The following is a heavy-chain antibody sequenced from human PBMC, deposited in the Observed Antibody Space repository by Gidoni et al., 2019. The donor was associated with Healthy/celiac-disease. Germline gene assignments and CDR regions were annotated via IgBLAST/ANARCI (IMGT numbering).Heavy chain of an antibody. CDR2: IYSSGST. Sequence: QVQLQESGPGLVKPSETLSLTCPVSGGSISSYNWSWGRQPPGKGLEWIGYIYSSGSTNYNPSLKSRVTISVDTSKNQFSLKLSSVTAADTAVYYCARHAAGQLVHYYYYGMDVWGQGTTVTVSS. J-gene: IGHJ6*02. V-gene: IGHV4-59*08. CDR3: ARHAAGQLVHYYYYGMDV. CDR1: GGSISSYN. D-gene: IGHD6-6*01.